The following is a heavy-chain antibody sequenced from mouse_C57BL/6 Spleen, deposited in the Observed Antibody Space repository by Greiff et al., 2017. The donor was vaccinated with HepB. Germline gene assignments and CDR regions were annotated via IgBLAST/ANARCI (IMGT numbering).Heavy chain of an antibody. CDR3: ARDRHYYGSLYYFDY. CDR1: GFTFSSYA. CDR2: ISDGGSYT. Sequence: DVMLVESGGGLVKPGGSLKLSCAASGFTFSSYAMSWVRQTPEKRLEWVATISDGGSYTYYPDNVKGRFTISRDNAKNNLYLQMSHLKSEDTAMYYCARDRHYYGSLYYFDYWGQGTTLTVSS. J-gene: IGHJ2*01. V-gene: IGHV5-4*01. D-gene: IGHD1-1*01.